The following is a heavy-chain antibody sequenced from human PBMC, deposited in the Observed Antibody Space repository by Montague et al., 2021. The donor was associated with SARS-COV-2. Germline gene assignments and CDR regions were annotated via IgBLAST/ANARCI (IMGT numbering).Heavy chain of an antibody. V-gene: IGHV4-59*12. CDR1: GGSISGNY. J-gene: IGHJ6*02. CDR2: MYYCGST. Sequence: SETLSLTCTVSGGSISGNYWNWVRQPQGTGLERVWIMYYCGSTNYNYTLKSRVTISVDTSKNQFSLKLSSLTAADTAVYYCARFAYRLLFIASYYGMDVWGQGTTVTVSS. CDR3: ARFAYRLLFIASYYGMDV. D-gene: IGHD2-2*01.